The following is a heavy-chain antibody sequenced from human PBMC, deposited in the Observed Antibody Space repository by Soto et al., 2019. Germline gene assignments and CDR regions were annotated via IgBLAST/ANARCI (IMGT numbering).Heavy chain of an antibody. CDR2: VYYNGNT. V-gene: IGHV4-59*01. CDR3: ASEGSGVDFWDGPYYFDY. CDR1: GGSISTYY. J-gene: IGHJ4*02. D-gene: IGHD3-10*01. Sequence: QVQLQESGPRLVKSSETLSLTCTVSGGSISTYYWTWIRQSPGKGLAWIGYVYYNGNTQYSPSLNSGVTKSVDTTKKQFPRNLKSVNASYTAVYYRASEGSGVDFWDGPYYFDYGGQGTLITVSS.